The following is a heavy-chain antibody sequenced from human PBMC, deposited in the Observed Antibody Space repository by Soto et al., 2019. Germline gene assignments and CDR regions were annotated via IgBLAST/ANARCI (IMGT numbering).Heavy chain of an antibody. J-gene: IGHJ4*02. D-gene: IGHD6-19*01. CDR2: IYYSGST. CDR3: ATNAETIAVAGQRYYFDY. CDR1: GGSISSYY. V-gene: IGHV4-59*08. Sequence: SETLSLTCTVSGGSISSYYWSWIRQPPGKGLEWIGYIYYSGSTNYNPSLKSRVTISVDTSKNQFSLKLSSVTAADTAVYYCATNAETIAVAGQRYYFDYWGQGTLVTVSS.